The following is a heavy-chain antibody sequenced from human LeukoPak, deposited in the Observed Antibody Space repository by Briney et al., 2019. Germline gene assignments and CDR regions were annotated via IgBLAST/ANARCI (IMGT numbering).Heavy chain of an antibody. J-gene: IGHJ4*02. V-gene: IGHV4-59*12. Sequence: PSETLSLTCTVSGGSISAYSWGWIRQPPGKGLEWIAYISDIGSINYNPSLKSRVAMSVDTSKSQFSLNLSSVTAADTAVYYCAREEGITAARSFDYWGQGTLVTVSS. D-gene: IGHD6-13*01. CDR2: ISDIGSI. CDR1: GGSISAYS. CDR3: AREEGITAARSFDY.